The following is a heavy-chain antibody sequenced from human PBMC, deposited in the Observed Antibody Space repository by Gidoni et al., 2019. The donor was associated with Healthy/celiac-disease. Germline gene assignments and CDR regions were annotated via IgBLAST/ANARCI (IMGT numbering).Heavy chain of an antibody. D-gene: IGHD2-2*01. CDR1: GGSISSGGYY. CDR2: IYYSGST. Sequence: QVQLQESGPGLVKPSQTLSLTCTVSGGSISSGGYYWSWIRQHPGKGLEWIGYIYYSGSTYYNPSLKSRVTISVDTSKNQFSLKLSSVTAADTAVYYCARGREYCSSTSCEPRRPNWFDPWGQGTLVTVSS. J-gene: IGHJ5*02. V-gene: IGHV4-31*03. CDR3: ARGREYCSSTSCEPRRPNWFDP.